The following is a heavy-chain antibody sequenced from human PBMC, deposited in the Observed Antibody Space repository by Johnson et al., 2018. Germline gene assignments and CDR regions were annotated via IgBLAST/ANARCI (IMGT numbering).Heavy chain of an antibody. CDR3: VRDVRDDYGYRYFQE. CDR2: MSGSSNYI. CDR1: GFSFSGYS. J-gene: IGHJ1*01. D-gene: IGHD3-16*01. Sequence: VQLVESGGGLVKPGGSLRLCCVGSGFSFSGYSMDWVRQAPGKGLAWVSSMSGSSNYIYYADSVKGRITIYRDNAKNSLYLQMSSLRAEDTAMYYCVRDVRDDYGYRYFQEWGPGTLVTVSS. V-gene: IGHV3-21*01.